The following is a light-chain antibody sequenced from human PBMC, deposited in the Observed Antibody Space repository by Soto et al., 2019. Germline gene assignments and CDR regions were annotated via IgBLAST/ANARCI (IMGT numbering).Light chain of an antibody. Sequence: EVVMTQSPATLSVSPGERATLSCRASQSVGSSLAWYQRKPGQAPRLLIYGASTRATGIPATFSGSGFGTEFTLTISSLQSEDFAVYYCQQYNSWPLTFGGGTKVEIK. CDR1: QSVGSS. J-gene: IGKJ4*01. CDR2: GAS. CDR3: QQYNSWPLT. V-gene: IGKV3-15*01.